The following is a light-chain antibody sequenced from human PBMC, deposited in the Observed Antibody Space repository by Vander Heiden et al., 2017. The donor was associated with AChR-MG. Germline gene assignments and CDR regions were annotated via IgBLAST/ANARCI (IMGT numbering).Light chain of an antibody. CDR1: SSDVGGYNY. Sequence: QSALTQPASASASPGQSITISCTGTSSDVGGYNYVSWYQQHPGKAPKLMIYDVTYRPSGVSNRFSGSKSGNTASLTISGLQPEDEADYYCSSYTGSSSYVFGTGTRVTVL. CDR3: SSYTGSSSYV. J-gene: IGLJ1*01. CDR2: DVT. V-gene: IGLV2-14*03.